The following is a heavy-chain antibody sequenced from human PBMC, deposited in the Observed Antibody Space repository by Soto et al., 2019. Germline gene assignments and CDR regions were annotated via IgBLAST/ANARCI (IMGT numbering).Heavy chain of an antibody. CDR1: GGSFSGYY. J-gene: IGHJ4*02. CDR2: INHSGST. CDR3: ARVNDYDSSGPFDY. V-gene: IGHV4-34*01. Sequence: SETLSLTGAVCGGSFSGYYCSWIRQPPGKGLEWIGEINHSGSTNYNPSLKSRVTISVDTSKNQFSLKLSSVTAADKAVYYCARVNDYDSSGPFDYSGQGNLLTVSS. D-gene: IGHD3-22*01.